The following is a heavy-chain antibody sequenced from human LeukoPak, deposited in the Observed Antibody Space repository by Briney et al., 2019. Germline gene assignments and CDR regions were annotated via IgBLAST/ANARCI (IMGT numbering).Heavy chain of an antibody. D-gene: IGHD3-22*01. V-gene: IGHV1-69-2*01. J-gene: IGHJ4*02. Sequence: ASVKISCXVSGYTFTDYYMHWVQQAPGKGLEWMGLVDPEDGETIYAEKFQGRVTITADTSTDTAYMELSSLRSEDTAVYYCATDPTMIPEDYWGQGTLVTVSS. CDR3: ATDPTMIPEDY. CDR2: VDPEDGET. CDR1: GYTFTDYY.